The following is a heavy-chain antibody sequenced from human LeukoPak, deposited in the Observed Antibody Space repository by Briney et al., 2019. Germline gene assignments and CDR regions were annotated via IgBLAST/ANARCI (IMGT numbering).Heavy chain of an antibody. CDR3: ARDQGYSYGPVY. D-gene: IGHD5-18*01. V-gene: IGHV1-2*02. CDR2: INPNSGGT. CDR1: GYTLTELS. J-gene: IGHJ4*02. Sequence: GASVKVSCKVSGYTLTELSMHWVRQAPGQGLEWMGWINPNSGGTNYAQKFQGRVTMTRDTSISTAYMELSRLRSDDTAVYYCARDQGYSYGPVYWGQGTLVTVSS.